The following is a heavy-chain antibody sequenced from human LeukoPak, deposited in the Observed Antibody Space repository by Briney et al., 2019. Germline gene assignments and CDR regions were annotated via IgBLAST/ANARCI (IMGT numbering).Heavy chain of an antibody. D-gene: IGHD6-13*01. CDR2: ISGSGSDT. V-gene: IGHV3-11*06. CDR1: GFIFSDYY. CDR3: ARVGSIAAAGTPDY. J-gene: IGHJ4*02. Sequence: KPGGPLRLSCAASGFIFSDYYMTWIRQAPGKGLEWLSYISGSGSDTNYADSVKGRFTTSRDNAKNSLYLQMNSLRAEDTAVYYCARVGSIAAAGTPDYWGQGTLVTVSS.